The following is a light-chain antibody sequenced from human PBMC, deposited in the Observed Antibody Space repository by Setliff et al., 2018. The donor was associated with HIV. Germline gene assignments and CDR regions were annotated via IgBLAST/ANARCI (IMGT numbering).Light chain of an antibody. CDR2: DVY. J-gene: IGLJ1*01. CDR3: CSYAGTYTDI. CDR1: SSDVGAYNF. V-gene: IGLV2-11*01. Sequence: LTQPRSVSGSPGQSVTFSCTGSSSDVGAYNFVSWYQQHPGKAPKLIIYDVYKRPSGVPDRFSGSKSGDTASLTISGLQSEDEADYYCCSYAGTYTDIFGTGTKVTVL.